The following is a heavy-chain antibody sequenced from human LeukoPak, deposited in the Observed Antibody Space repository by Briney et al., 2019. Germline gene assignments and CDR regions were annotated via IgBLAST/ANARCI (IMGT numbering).Heavy chain of an antibody. CDR3: ARGAEYFNALDALDF. J-gene: IGHJ3*01. V-gene: IGHV3-23*01. D-gene: IGHD2/OR15-2a*01. Sequence: PGGSLRLSCAASGFTFSSYAMSWVRQAPGKGLEWVSAISGSGGSTYYAGFVKGRFAISRDNSKNTLSLQMNSLRVEDTAVYYCARGAEYFNALDALDFWGQGTMVTVSS. CDR2: ISGSGGST. CDR1: GFTFSSYA.